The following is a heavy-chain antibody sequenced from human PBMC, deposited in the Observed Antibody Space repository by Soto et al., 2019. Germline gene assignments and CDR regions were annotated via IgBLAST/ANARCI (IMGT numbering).Heavy chain of an antibody. CDR2: IQYSGDT. CDR1: GGSFRSGSYY. CDR3: ARHDYADRVFDI. Sequence: LSLTCTVSGGSFRSGSYYWSWIRQTPGNGLEWIGYIQYSGDTTYNPSLKGRVTISVDTYKNQFSLKLASVTAADTALYYCARHDYADRVFDIWGQGTMVTVSS. V-gene: IGHV4-61*01. J-gene: IGHJ3*02. D-gene: IGHD5-12*01.